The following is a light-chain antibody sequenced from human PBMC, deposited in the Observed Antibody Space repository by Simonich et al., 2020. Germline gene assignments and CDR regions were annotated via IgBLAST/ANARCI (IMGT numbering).Light chain of an antibody. V-gene: IGLV2-14*03. Sequence: QSALNQPASVSGSPGQSITISCTGTSSDVCCYNYVSWYQQHPGKAPKLIIYDVSNRPSVVSTRFSGSKSGNTASLTISGLQAEDEADYYCSSYTSSSTVVFGGGTKLTVL. CDR1: SSDVCCYNY. CDR2: DVS. J-gene: IGLJ2*01. CDR3: SSYTSSSTVV.